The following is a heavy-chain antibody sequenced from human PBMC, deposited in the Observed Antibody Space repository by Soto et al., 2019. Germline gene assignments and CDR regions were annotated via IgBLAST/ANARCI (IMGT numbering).Heavy chain of an antibody. V-gene: IGHV3-48*02. CDR3: VTAYTFDHYYGLDV. J-gene: IGHJ6*02. D-gene: IGHD3-16*01. Sequence: PGESLKISCAASGFIFSGYSMNWVRQAPGKGLEWVSYISSSGSIIKYADSVKGRFTVSRDNAKNSLFLQMNSLRDVDTAVYYCVTAYTFDHYYGLDVWGQGTTVTVSS. CDR2: ISSSGSII. CDR1: GFIFSGYS.